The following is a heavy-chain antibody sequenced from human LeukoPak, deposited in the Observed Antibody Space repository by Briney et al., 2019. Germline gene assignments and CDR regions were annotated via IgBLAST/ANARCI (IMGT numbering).Heavy chain of an antibody. V-gene: IGHV3-7*01. D-gene: IGHD2-15*01. CDR1: GFTFSSYA. Sequence: GRSLRLSCAASGFTFSSYAMHWVRQAPGKGLEWVANIKQDGSEKYYVDSVKGRFTISRDNAKNSLYLQMNSLRAEDTAVYYCASQEDDPDAFDIWGQGTMVTVSS. CDR2: IKQDGSEK. CDR3: ASQEDDPDAFDI. J-gene: IGHJ3*02.